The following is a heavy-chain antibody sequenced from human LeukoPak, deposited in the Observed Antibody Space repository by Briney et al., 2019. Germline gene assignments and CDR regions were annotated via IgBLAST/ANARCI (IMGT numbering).Heavy chain of an antibody. CDR3: ARAGNYGGYYFDY. D-gene: IGHD1-7*01. Sequence: SETLSLTCTVSGGSISSGDYYWSWIRQPPGKGLEWIGYIYHSGSTYYNPSLRSRVTISVDRSKNQIFLKLSSVTAADTAVYYYARAGNYGGYYFDYWGQGTLVTVSS. J-gene: IGHJ4*02. CDR2: IYHSGST. CDR1: GGSISSGDYY. V-gene: IGHV4-30-2*01.